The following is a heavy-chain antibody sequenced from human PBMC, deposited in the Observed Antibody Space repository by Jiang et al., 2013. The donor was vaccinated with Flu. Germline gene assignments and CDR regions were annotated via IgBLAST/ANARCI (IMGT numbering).Heavy chain of an antibody. D-gene: IGHD5-12*01. CDR1: GFDFDDYA. V-gene: IGHV3-9*01. Sequence: PGTSLRLSCVASGFDFDDYAMFWVRQVPGKGLEWVTGIDWNSDVVSYVDSVKGRFTISRDNAKNALYLQMNSLRPEDTALYYCVKGETWMASWFDSWGQGALVTVSS. CDR2: IDWNSDVV. J-gene: IGHJ5*01. CDR3: VKGETWMASWFDS.